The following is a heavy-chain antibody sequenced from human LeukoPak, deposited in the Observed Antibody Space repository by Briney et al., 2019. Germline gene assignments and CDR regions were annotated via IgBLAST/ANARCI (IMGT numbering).Heavy chain of an antibody. CDR1: GYTFTGDY. V-gene: IGHV1-2*02. Sequence: ASVKVSCKASGYTFTGDYMHWVRQAPGQGLEWMGWINPNSGGTNYAQKFQGRVTMTRDTSISTAYMELSRLRSDDTAVYYCARDFAYSKGYYYYYYGMNVWGQGTTVTVSS. D-gene: IGHD4-11*01. J-gene: IGHJ6*02. CDR3: ARDFAYSKGYYYYYYGMNV. CDR2: INPNSGGT.